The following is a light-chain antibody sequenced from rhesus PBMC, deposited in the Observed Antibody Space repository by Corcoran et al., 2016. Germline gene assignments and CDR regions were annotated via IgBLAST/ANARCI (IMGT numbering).Light chain of an antibody. CDR1: QGISSW. CDR3: QQYNSAPYS. V-gene: IGKV1-21*01. Sequence: DIQMTQSPSSLSASVGDRVTITCRASQGISSWLAWYQQTPGKAPKLLIYKASSLQSGVPSSFSGSGSVTDFTRTISSLQPEDFATYYCQQYNSAPYSFGQGTKVEIK. J-gene: IGKJ2*01. CDR2: KAS.